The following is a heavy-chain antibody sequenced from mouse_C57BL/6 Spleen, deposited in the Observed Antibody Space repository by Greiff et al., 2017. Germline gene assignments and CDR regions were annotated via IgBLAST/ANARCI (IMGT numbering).Heavy chain of an antibody. Sequence: QVQLKQPGAELVRPGTSVKLSCKASGYTFTSYWMHWVKQRPGQGLEWIGVIDPSDSYTNYNQKFKGKATLTVDTSSSTAYMQLSSLTSEDSAVYYCARGAGGSSPDYWGQGTTLTVSS. CDR1: GYTFTSYW. CDR3: ARGAGGSSPDY. CDR2: IDPSDSYT. J-gene: IGHJ2*01. V-gene: IGHV1-59*01. D-gene: IGHD1-1*01.